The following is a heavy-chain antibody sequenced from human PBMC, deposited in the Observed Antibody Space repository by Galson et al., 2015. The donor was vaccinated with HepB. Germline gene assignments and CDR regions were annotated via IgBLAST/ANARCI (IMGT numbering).Heavy chain of an antibody. CDR3: ARLALDYYDSCQSSNYYNFDS. CDR2: ISYDGSIR. CDR1: GFTFSNYA. D-gene: IGHD3-22*01. V-gene: IGHV3-30-3*01. Sequence: SLRLSCAASGFTFSNYAMHWVRQAPGKGLEWVTFISYDGSIRYYADSVKGRFTISRDNSKNTLYLQMNRLRAEDTAVYYCARLALDYYDSCQSSNYYNFDSWGQGTLVSVSS. J-gene: IGHJ4*02.